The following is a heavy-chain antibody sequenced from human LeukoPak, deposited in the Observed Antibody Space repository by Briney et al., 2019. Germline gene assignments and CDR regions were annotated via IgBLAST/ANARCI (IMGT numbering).Heavy chain of an antibody. D-gene: IGHD6-19*01. V-gene: IGHV1-2*02. CDR2: INPNSGGT. CDR1: GYTFTGYY. CDR3: ARGIAVDAPWLPRY. J-gene: IGHJ4*02. Sequence: ASVKVSCKASGYTFTGYYMRWVRQAPGQGLEWMGWINPNSGGTNYAQKFQGRVTMTRDTSIRTAYMELSRLRSDDTAVYYCARGIAVDAPWLPRYWGQGTLVTVSS.